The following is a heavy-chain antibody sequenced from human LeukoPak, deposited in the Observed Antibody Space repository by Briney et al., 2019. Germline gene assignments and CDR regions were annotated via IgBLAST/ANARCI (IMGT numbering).Heavy chain of an antibody. CDR1: GGSISSGSYY. V-gene: IGHV4-39*07. J-gene: IGHJ4*02. D-gene: IGHD3-10*02. Sequence: SQTLSLTCTVSGGSISSGSYYWGWIRQPPGKGLEWIGSIYYSGSTYYNPSLKSRVTISVDTSKNQFSLKLSSVTAADTAVYYCATVFGEIDYWGQGTLVTVSS. CDR3: ATVFGEIDY. CDR2: IYYSGST.